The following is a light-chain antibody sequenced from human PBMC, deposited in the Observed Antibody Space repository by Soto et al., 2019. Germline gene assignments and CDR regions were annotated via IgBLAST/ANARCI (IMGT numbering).Light chain of an antibody. Sequence: QSALTQPASVSGSPGQSITISCTGTNSDIGNYNFVSWYQQHPGKAPKLMISEVNKRPSGVSNRFSGSKSANTASLTISGLQTEDEADYYCCSFAGSHTWVFGGGTKFTVL. CDR3: CSFAGSHTWV. CDR1: NSDIGNYNF. V-gene: IGLV2-23*02. CDR2: EVN. J-gene: IGLJ3*02.